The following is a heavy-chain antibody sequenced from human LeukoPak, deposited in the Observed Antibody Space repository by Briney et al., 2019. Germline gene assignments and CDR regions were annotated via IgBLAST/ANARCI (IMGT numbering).Heavy chain of an antibody. D-gene: IGHD2-15*01. CDR1: GFTFSNYA. CDR3: TTGGSRDAFDI. CDR2: IKSKTDGGTT. Sequence: GGSLRLSCAASGFTFSNYAMHWVRQAPGKGLEWVGRIKSKTDGGTTDYAAPVKGRFTISRDDSKNTLYLQMNSLKTEDTAVYYCTTGGSRDAFDIWGQGTMVTVSS. J-gene: IGHJ3*02. V-gene: IGHV3-15*01.